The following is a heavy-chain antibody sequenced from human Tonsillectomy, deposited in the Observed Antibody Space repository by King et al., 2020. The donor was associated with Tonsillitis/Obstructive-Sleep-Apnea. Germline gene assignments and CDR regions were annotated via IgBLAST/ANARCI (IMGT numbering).Heavy chain of an antibody. Sequence: QLQQWGAGLLKPSETLSLTCAVYGGSFSGYYWSWIRQPPGKGLEWIGEINHSGSTNYNPSLKSRVTISVDTSKNQFSLKLSSVTAADTAVYYCARGSSIAARTPSFKDYWGQGTLVTVSS. CDR1: GGSFSGYY. V-gene: IGHV4-34*01. CDR2: INHSGST. J-gene: IGHJ4*02. D-gene: IGHD6-6*01. CDR3: ARGSSIAARTPSFKDY.